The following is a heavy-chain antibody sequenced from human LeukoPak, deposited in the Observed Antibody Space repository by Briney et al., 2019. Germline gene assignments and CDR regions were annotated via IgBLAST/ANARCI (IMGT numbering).Heavy chain of an antibody. CDR1: GFTFSSYA. Sequence: PGGSLRLSCAASGFTFSSYAMSWVRQAPGKGLEWVSAISGSGGSTYYADSVKGRFTISRDNSKNTLYLQMNSLRAEDTAVYYCAKFPPPTYCSSTSCLPSWGQGTLVTVSS. D-gene: IGHD2-2*01. V-gene: IGHV3-23*01. CDR3: AKFPPPTYCSSTSCLPS. J-gene: IGHJ5*02. CDR2: ISGSGGST.